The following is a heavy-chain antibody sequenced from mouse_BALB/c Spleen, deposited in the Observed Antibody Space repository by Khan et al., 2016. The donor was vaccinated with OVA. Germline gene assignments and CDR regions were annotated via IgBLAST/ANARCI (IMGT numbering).Heavy chain of an antibody. Sequence: VRLQQSGPELVKPGASVKIPCKASGYTFTDFIIDWVKQSLGESLEWIGDINPNNGDTIYNQKFKGKATLTVDKSSSTAYMDLRSLTYEDTAVYYCARHGYGGFAYWGQGTLVTVSA. J-gene: IGHJ3*01. V-gene: IGHV1-18*01. CDR1: GYTFTDFI. CDR3: ARHGYGGFAY. CDR2: INPNNGDT. D-gene: IGHD2-2*01.